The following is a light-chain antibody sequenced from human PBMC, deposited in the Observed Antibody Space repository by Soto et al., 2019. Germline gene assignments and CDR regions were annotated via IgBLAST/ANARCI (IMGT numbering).Light chain of an antibody. CDR3: QQYGSSPPLT. V-gene: IGKV3-20*01. CDR1: QSLSNAY. CDR2: GAS. J-gene: IGKJ4*01. Sequence: EIVLTQSPATLSLSPGEGASLSCRASQSLSNAYIAWYQQKPGQAPRLLIFGASTRATGIPDRFSGSGSVTDFTLTISRLEPEDFAVYYCQQYGSSPPLTFGGGTKVDIK.